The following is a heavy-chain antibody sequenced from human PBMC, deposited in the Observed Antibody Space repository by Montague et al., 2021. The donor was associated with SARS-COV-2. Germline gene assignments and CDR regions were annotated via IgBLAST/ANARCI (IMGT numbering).Heavy chain of an antibody. CDR1: GFTFSYYA. V-gene: IGHV3-23*01. CDR2: ISGSGGTT. CDR3: AKAHDYDSSGYYF. Sequence: SLRLSCAASGFTFSYYAMSWVRQAPGKGLEWVSTISGSGGTTYYADSVKGRFTISRDNSKNTLYLQMNSLRAEDTAVYYCAKAHDYDSSGYYFWGQGTLVTVSS. J-gene: IGHJ4*02. D-gene: IGHD3-22*01.